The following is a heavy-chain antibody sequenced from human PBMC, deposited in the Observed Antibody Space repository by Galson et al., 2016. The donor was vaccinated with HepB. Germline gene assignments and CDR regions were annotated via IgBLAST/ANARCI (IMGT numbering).Heavy chain of an antibody. CDR3: ARHPYSSSHYYYSGMDV. CDR1: GYSFASFW. J-gene: IGHJ6*02. CDR2: IFPGDSRT. D-gene: IGHD6-13*01. V-gene: IGHV5-51*01. Sequence: QSGAEVKKPGESLKISCKGSGYSFASFWIGWVRQMPGKGLEWMGIIFPGDSRTTYSPSFHGQVTFSADKSISTVYLQWNSLKASDTAMYYCARHPYSSSHYYYSGMDVWAQGTTVTVSS.